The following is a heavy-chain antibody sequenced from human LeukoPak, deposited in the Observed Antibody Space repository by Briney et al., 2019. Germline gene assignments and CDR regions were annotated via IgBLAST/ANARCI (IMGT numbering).Heavy chain of an antibody. CDR1: GGSVSSGSYY. CDR2: IYYSGST. D-gene: IGHD5-18*01. V-gene: IGHV4-61*01. Sequence: SETLSLTCTVSGGSVSSGSYYWSWIRQPPGKGLEWIGYIYYSGSTYHNPSLKSRVTISVDTSKNQFSLKLSSVTAADTAVYYCASLIQLWLDGDYFDYWGQGTLVTVSS. J-gene: IGHJ4*02. CDR3: ASLIQLWLDGDYFDY.